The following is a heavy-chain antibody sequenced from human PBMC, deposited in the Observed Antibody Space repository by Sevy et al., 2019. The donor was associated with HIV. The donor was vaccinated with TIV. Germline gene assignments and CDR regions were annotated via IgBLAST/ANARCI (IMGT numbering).Heavy chain of an antibody. CDR1: GYTFTSYD. V-gene: IGHV1-8*01. D-gene: IGHD2-15*01. J-gene: IGHJ6*02. CDR3: ARNRDKICRGGSFYSDYYYGMDV. CDR2: MNPNSGNT. Sequence: ASVKVSCKASGYTFTSYDINWVRQATGQGLEWMGWMNPNSGNTGYAQKFQGRVTMTRNTSISTAYMELSSLRSEDTGVYYCARNRDKICRGGSFYSDYYYGMDVWGQGTTVTVSS.